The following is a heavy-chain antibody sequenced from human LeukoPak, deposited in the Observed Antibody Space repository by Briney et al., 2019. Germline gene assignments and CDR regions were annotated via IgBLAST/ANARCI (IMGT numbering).Heavy chain of an antibody. Sequence: SETLSLTCTVSGGSISSSSYYWGWIRQPPGKGLEWIGSIYYSGSTYYNPSLKSRVTISVDRSKNQFSLKLSSVTAADTAVYYCARVSGSSYAFDIWGQGTMVTVSS. CDR1: GGSISSSSYY. CDR2: IYYSGST. D-gene: IGHD1-26*01. CDR3: ARVSGSSYAFDI. J-gene: IGHJ3*02. V-gene: IGHV4-39*07.